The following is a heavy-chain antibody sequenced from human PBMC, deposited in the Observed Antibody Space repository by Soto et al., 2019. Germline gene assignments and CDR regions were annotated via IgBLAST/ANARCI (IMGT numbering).Heavy chain of an antibody. D-gene: IGHD3-10*01. CDR1: GFTFSMYG. CDR2: TASDGTNK. V-gene: IGHV3-30*03. CDR3: ARKTPGRVSELPGY. J-gene: IGHJ4*02. Sequence: QVQLVESGGAVVQPGTSVRLSCAASGFTFSMYGMHWVRQAPGKGLEWVAVTASDGTNKFYGDSVKGRFTISRDKPWATLYLQMSSLRPDDTAVYYSARKTPGRVSELPGYWGQGTLVTVSS.